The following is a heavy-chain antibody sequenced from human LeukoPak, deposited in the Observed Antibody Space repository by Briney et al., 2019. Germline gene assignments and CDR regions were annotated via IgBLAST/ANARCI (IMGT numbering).Heavy chain of an antibody. Sequence: PGGSLRLSCAASGFTFSNNWMSWVRQAPGKGLEWVSYISSSGSPIYYADSVEGRFTISRDNAKNSLYLQMNSLRAEDTAVYYCVLRGAVAAADFWGQGTLVTVSS. V-gene: IGHV3-48*04. CDR2: ISSSGSPI. CDR3: VLRGAVAAADF. CDR1: GFTFSNNW. D-gene: IGHD6-19*01. J-gene: IGHJ4*02.